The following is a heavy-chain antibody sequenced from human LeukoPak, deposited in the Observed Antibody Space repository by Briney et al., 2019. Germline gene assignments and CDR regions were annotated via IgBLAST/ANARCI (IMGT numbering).Heavy chain of an antibody. CDR1: GFTLGDYG. V-gene: IGHV3-49*04. J-gene: IGHJ2*01. Sequence: GGSLRLSCTASGFTLGDYGMSWVRQAPGKGPEWVGFIRSKAHAPTTNYPASVEGRFTISRENSNNIAYLQMNSLKTEATAIYYCTRESMAAIGYWPFDLWGRGTLVTVSS. CDR2: IRSKAHAPTT. CDR3: TRESMAAIGYWPFDL. D-gene: IGHD5-12*01.